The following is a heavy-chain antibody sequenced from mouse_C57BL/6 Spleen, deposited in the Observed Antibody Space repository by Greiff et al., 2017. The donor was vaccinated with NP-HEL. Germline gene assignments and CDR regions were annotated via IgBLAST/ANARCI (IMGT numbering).Heavy chain of an antibody. J-gene: IGHJ4*01. D-gene: IGHD2-2*01. V-gene: IGHV14-4*01. CDR2: IDPENGDT. CDR3: TTGGYDGYAMDY. CDR1: GFNIKDDY. Sequence: VQLKESGAELVRPGASVKLSCTASGFNIKDDYMHWVKQRPEQGLEWIGWIDPENGDTEYASKFQGKATITADTSSNTAYLQLSSLTSEDTAVYYCTTGGYDGYAMDYWGQGTSVTVSS.